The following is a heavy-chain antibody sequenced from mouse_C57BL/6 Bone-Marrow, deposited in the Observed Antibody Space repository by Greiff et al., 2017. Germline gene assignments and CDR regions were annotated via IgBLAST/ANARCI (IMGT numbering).Heavy chain of an antibody. D-gene: IGHD4-1*01. CDR3: AMSWDRDY. Sequence: EVKLVESGGGLVKPGGSLKLSCAASGFTFSSYAMSWVRQTPEKRLEWVATISDGGSYTYYPDNVKGRFTISRDNAKNNLYLQMSHLKSEDTAMYYCAMSWDRDYWGQGTTLTVSS. J-gene: IGHJ2*01. V-gene: IGHV5-4*03. CDR2: ISDGGSYT. CDR1: GFTFSSYA.